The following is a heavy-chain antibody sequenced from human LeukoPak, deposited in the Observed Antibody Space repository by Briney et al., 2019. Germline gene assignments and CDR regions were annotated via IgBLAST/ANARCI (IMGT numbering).Heavy chain of an antibody. Sequence: GESLKISCKGSGYSFTSYWIGWVRQMPGKGLEWMGIIYPGDSDTRYSPSFQGQVTISADKSISTAYLQWSSLKASDTAMYYCARLALHDYGDYVADYWGQGTLVTVSS. J-gene: IGHJ4*02. CDR2: IYPGDSDT. D-gene: IGHD4-17*01. CDR1: GYSFTSYW. CDR3: ARLALHDYGDYVADY. V-gene: IGHV5-51*01.